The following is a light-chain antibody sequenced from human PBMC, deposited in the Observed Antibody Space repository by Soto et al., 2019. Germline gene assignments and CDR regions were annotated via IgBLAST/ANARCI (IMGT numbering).Light chain of an antibody. Sequence: KQSPGTLSLSQGERATLSCRASQSVRSNCLAWYQHKPGQAPRLLIYGTSSRATDIPDRFSGGGSGTDFTLTISRLEPEDFAVYYCQQYGSSPKTFGQGTKVDIK. CDR1: QSVRSNC. CDR2: GTS. V-gene: IGKV3-20*01. CDR3: QQYGSSPKT. J-gene: IGKJ1*01.